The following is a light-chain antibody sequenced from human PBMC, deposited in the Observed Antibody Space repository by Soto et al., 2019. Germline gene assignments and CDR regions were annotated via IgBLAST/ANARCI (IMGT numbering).Light chain of an antibody. CDR2: EVS. J-gene: IGLJ1*01. V-gene: IGLV2-14*01. Sequence: QSALTQPASVSGSPGQSITISCTGTSSDVGGYNYVSWYQQQSGKAPKLMIHEVSNRPSGVSSRFSGSKSGNTASLTISGLQAEDEADYYCSSYTSSRAYVFGIGTKLNVL. CDR3: SSYTSSRAYV. CDR1: SSDVGGYNY.